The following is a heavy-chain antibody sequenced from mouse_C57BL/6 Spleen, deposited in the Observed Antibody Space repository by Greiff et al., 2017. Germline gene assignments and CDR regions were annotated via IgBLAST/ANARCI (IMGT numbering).Heavy chain of an antibody. Sequence: VQLQQSGPELVKPGASVKISCKASGYTFTDYYMNWVKQSHGKSLEWIGDINPNNGGTSYNQKFKGKATLTVDKSSSTAYMELRSLTSEDSAVYYCARGLDWDDYWGQGTTLTVSS. CDR1: GYTFTDYY. CDR3: ARGLDWDDY. V-gene: IGHV1-26*01. D-gene: IGHD4-1*01. CDR2: INPNNGGT. J-gene: IGHJ2*01.